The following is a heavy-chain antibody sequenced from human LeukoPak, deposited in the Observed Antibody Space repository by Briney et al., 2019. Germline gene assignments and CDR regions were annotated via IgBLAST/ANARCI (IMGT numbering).Heavy chain of an antibody. CDR1: GYSISSGYY. V-gene: IGHV4-38-2*01. CDR3: AIDDFWSGYYPKDY. J-gene: IGHJ4*02. CDR2: IYHSGST. D-gene: IGHD3-3*01. Sequence: LETLSLTCAVSGYSISSGYYWGWIRQPPGKGLEWIGSIYHSGSTYYNPSLKSRVTISVDTSKNQFSLKLSSVTAADTAVYYCAIDDFWSGYYPKDYWGQGTLVTVSS.